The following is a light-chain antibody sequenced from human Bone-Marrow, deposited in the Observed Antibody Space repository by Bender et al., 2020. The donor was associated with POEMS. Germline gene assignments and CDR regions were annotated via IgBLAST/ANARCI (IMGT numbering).Light chain of an antibody. V-gene: IGLV1-44*01. CDR3: ATWDDSLNGWV. CDR1: SSKFGSYP. Sequence: QSVLTQPPAASGTPGQRVTIACSGSSSKFGSYPVNWYQQLPGAAPKLVIFNNSQRPSGVPDRCSGSNSGTSASLAISGLLSDDASDFYCATWDDSLNGWVFGGGTQLTVL. J-gene: IGLJ3*02. CDR2: NNS.